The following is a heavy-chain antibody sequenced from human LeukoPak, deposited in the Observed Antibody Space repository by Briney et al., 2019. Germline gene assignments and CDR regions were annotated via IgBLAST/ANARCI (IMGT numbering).Heavy chain of an antibody. CDR2: IFPGDSDT. J-gene: IGHJ4*02. Sequence: GESLKISCKGSGYSFTSNWIGWVRQMPGEGLEWMGIIFPGDSDTRYSPAFQGQVTISADKSISTAYLQWSSLKASDTAMYYCARLDSSSWYYWGQGTRVSVSS. V-gene: IGHV5-51*01. CDR3: ARLDSSSWYY. D-gene: IGHD6-13*01. CDR1: GYSFTSNW.